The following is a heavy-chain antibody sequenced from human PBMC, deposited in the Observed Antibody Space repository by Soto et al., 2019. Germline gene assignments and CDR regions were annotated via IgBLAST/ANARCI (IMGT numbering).Heavy chain of an antibody. V-gene: IGHV4-39*01. Sequence: PSETLSLTCTVSGGSISSRSFYWGWIRQPPGKGLEWIGSIYYSANTYYNPSLKSRVTISVDTSENQFSLKLSSVTAAETAIYYCAKHPATKETVYYGMDVWGQGTTVTVSS. CDR2: IYYSANT. CDR3: AKHPATKETVYYGMDV. D-gene: IGHD4-4*01. J-gene: IGHJ6*02. CDR1: GGSISSRSFY.